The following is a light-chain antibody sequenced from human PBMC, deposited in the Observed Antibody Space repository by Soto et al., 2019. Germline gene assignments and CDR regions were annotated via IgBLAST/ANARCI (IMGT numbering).Light chain of an antibody. CDR2: DAS. CDR1: QSVSRD. J-gene: IGKJ3*01. CDR3: QHRHN. Sequence: DIVLTQSPATLSLSPGERATLSCRASQSVSRDFAWYQQKPGQAPRLLIYDASNSATGIPARFSCSGSETDFTLTINSLQREDFAVYYCQHRHNFGPGTKVDFK. V-gene: IGKV3-11*01.